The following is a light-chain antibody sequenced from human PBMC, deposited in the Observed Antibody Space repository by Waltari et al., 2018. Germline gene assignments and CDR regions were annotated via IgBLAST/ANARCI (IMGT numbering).Light chain of an antibody. CDR1: SIDVGSYNL. Sequence: QSALTQPASVSGSPGQSITISCTGTSIDVGSYNLVSWYQQHPGKAPKLMIYEVSKRPSGVSNRFSGSKSGNTASLTISGLQAEDEADYYCCSYAGSSTFAVFGGGTKLTVL. J-gene: IGLJ3*02. CDR2: EVS. CDR3: CSYAGSSTFAV. V-gene: IGLV2-23*02.